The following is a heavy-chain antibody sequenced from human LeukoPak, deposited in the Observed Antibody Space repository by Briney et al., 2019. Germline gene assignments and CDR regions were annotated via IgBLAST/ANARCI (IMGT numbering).Heavy chain of an antibody. CDR1: GGSISSSY. CDR2: IYSSEDT. Sequence: SETLSLTCTVSGGSISSSYWSWIRQPAGKGLEWIGRIYSSEDTNYNPSLKSRVTTSVDTSKNQLSLKLSSVTAADTAVYYCARTQYCTSTSCYWFDPWGQGTLVTVSS. D-gene: IGHD2/OR15-2a*01. V-gene: IGHV4-4*07. J-gene: IGHJ5*02. CDR3: ARTQYCTSTSCYWFDP.